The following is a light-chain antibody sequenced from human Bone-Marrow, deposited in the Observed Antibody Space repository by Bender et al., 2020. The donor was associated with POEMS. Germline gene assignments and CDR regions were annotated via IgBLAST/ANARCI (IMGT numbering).Light chain of an antibody. V-gene: IGLV3-19*01. CDR2: AKT. Sequence: SSELTQDPSVSVALGQTVRITCQGDSLRTYYASWYQQKPGQAPVLVIYAKTSRPSGIPDRFSGSNSGNTASLTITGAQAEDEADYYCASRDSSGNLVVFGGGTKLTVL. J-gene: IGLJ2*01. CDR1: SLRTYY. CDR3: ASRDSSGNLVV.